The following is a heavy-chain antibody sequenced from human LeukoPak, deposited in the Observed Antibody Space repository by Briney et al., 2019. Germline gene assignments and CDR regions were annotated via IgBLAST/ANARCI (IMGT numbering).Heavy chain of an antibody. D-gene: IGHD3-22*01. V-gene: IGHV3-23*01. J-gene: IGHJ1*01. Sequence: GGSLRLSCAASGFTFGSYGMSWVRQAPGKGLEWVSFITPNADRTSYADSVEGRFTISRDNPRNTLYMQMSSLRDEDTALYYCAIMHGYYDGSGYWVQWGQGTLVTVSS. CDR1: GFTFGSYG. CDR2: ITPNADRT. CDR3: AIMHGYYDGSGYWVQ.